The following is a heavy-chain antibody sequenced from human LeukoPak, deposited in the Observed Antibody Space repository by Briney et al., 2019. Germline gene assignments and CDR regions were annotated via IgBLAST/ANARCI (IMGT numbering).Heavy chain of an antibody. CDR3: AISSSSSSFDY. CDR1: GFTFSSYG. J-gene: IGHJ4*02. D-gene: IGHD6-6*01. Sequence: GGSLRLSCAASGFTFSSYGMHWVRQAPGKGLEWVAVISYDGSNKYYADSVKGRFTISRDNSKNTLYLQMNSLRAEDTAVYYCAISSSSSSFDYWGQGTLVTVSS. CDR2: ISYDGSNK. V-gene: IGHV3-30*03.